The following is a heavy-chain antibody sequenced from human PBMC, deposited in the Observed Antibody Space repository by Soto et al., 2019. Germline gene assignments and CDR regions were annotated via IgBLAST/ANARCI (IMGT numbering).Heavy chain of an antibody. Sequence: PSETLSLTVAIYGGSFSGYYCSWIRQPPGKGLEWIGEINHSGSTNYNPSLKSRVTISVDTSKNQFSLKLSSVTAADTAVYYCARGPDYSNYSIDYWGQGTLVTVSS. J-gene: IGHJ4*02. CDR1: GGSFSGYY. CDR2: INHSGST. V-gene: IGHV4-34*01. D-gene: IGHD4-4*01. CDR3: ARGPDYSNYSIDY.